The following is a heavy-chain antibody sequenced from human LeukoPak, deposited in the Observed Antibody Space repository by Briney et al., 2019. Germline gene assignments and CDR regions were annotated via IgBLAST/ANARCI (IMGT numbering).Heavy chain of an antibody. V-gene: IGHV4-38-2*02. CDR3: ARVGSYTVPD. CDR1: GYSISSGYY. D-gene: IGHD3-10*01. CDR2: IYHSGST. Sequence: SETLSLTCTVSGYSISSGYYWGWIRQPPGKGLEWIGNIYHSGSTYYNSSLKSRVTISVDTSKNQLSLKLNSVTAADTAVYYCARVGSYTVPDWGQGTLVTVSS. J-gene: IGHJ4*02.